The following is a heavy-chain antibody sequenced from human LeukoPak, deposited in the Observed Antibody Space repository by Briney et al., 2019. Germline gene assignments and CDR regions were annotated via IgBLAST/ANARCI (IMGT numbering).Heavy chain of an antibody. CDR1: GYTFTGYY. Sequence: EASVKVSCKASGYTFTGYYMHWVRQAPGQGLEWMGWINPNSGGTNYAQKFQGRVTMTRDTSISTAYMELSRLRSDDTAVYYCARVNLYDSSGYYLGYWGQGTLVTVSS. D-gene: IGHD3-22*01. V-gene: IGHV1-2*02. CDR2: INPNSGGT. CDR3: ARVNLYDSSGYYLGY. J-gene: IGHJ4*02.